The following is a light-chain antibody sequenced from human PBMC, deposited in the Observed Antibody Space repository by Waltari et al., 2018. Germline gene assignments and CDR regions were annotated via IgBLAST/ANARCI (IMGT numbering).Light chain of an antibody. Sequence: QSVLTQPPSMSGAPGPRVTISSTGTRSNIGAGHDVHSYQVFPGPAPKLLIYGNNNRPSGVPDRFSGSKSDTSASLAIGGLQAEDEADYYCQSFDIRLSGGVVFGGGTKVTVL. CDR1: RSNIGAGHD. CDR3: QSFDIRLSGGVV. J-gene: IGLJ3*02. V-gene: IGLV1-40*01. CDR2: GNN.